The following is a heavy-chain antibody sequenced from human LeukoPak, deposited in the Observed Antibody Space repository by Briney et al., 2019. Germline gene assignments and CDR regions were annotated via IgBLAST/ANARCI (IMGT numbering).Heavy chain of an antibody. Sequence: ASVKVSRKVSGYTLNELSIHWVRPAAGKGREWMGGFDPEYGETVYAQKFQGRVTMAEDTSTDTAYMELSSLRSEDTAVYYCAPLDFWVPSTWGQGTLVTVSS. D-gene: IGHD3-3*01. CDR3: APLDFWVPST. CDR1: GYTLNELS. CDR2: FDPEYGET. V-gene: IGHV1-24*01. J-gene: IGHJ5*02.